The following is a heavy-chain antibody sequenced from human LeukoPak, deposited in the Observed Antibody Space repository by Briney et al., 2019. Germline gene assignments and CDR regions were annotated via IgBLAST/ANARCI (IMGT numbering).Heavy chain of an antibody. CDR1: GASISNY. Sequence: SETLSLTCTVSGASISNYWSWIRQPPGKGLEWIGYIYYSGSTNYNPSLKSRVTISVDTSKNQFSLKLSSVTAADTAVYYCARTTEGYCSSTSCYGFSYSYYMDVWGKGTTVTISS. V-gene: IGHV4-59*01. CDR2: IYYSGST. CDR3: ARTTEGYCSSTSCYGFSYSYYMDV. J-gene: IGHJ6*03. D-gene: IGHD2-2*01.